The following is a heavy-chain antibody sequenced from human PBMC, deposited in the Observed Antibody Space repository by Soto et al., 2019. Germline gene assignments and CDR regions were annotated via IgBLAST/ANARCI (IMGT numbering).Heavy chain of an antibody. D-gene: IGHD3-10*01. CDR3: ARAPSGYYFDR. J-gene: IGHJ4*02. Sequence: QVQLVQSGAEVKKPAASVKLSCKASGYTFTNYAVHWVRQAPGQRLESMGWINTANGDTKYSQNFQSRATITRDPSASTAYMELSSLTSEDTAVYFCARAPSGYYFDRWGQGTLVTVSS. CDR1: GYTFTNYA. CDR2: INTANGDT. V-gene: IGHV1-3*04.